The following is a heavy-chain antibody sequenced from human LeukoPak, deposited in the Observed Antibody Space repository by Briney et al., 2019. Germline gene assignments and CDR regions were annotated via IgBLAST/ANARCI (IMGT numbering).Heavy chain of an antibody. D-gene: IGHD1-26*01. CDR1: GFTFSSYA. CDR2: ISYDGSNK. J-gene: IGHJ3*02. Sequence: AGGSLRLSCAASGFTFSSYAMHWVRQAPGKGLEWVAVISYDGSNKYYADSVKGRFTISRDNSKNTLYLQMNSLRAEDTAVYYCARDRLELLYAFDIWGQGTMVTVSS. V-gene: IGHV3-30-3*01. CDR3: ARDRLELLYAFDI.